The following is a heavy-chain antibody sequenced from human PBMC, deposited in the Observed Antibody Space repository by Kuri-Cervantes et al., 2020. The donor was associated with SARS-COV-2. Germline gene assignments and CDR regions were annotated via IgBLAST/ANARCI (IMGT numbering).Heavy chain of an antibody. J-gene: IGHJ4*02. V-gene: IGHV4-4*07. CDR1: GGSISSYS. CDR3: ARDADSSGSLDY. Sequence: SETLSLTCTVSGGSISSYSWSWIRQPAGKGLEWIGRIYTSGSTNYNPSLKSRVTMSVDTSKNQFSLKLSSVTAADTAVYYCARDADSSGSLDYWGKGTLVTVSS. D-gene: IGHD3-22*01. CDR2: IYTSGST.